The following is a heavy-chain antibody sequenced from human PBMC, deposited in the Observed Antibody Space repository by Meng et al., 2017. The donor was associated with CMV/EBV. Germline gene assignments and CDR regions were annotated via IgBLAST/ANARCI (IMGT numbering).Heavy chain of an antibody. V-gene: IGHV1-18*01. CDR3: ARGRRGADNWFNP. CDR2: ISAYNGNT. CDR1: GYTFTSDG. J-gene: IGHJ5*02. Sequence: QVPVGKSEAEVKKPGASVKVSCKASGYTFTSDGISWVRQAPGQGLEWMGWISAYNGNTNYAQKLQGRVTMTTDTSTSTAYMELRSLRSDDTAVYYCARGRRGADNWFNPWGQGTLVTVSS.